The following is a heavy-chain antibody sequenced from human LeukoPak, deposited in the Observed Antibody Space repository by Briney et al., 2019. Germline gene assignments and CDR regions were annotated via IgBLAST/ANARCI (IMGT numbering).Heavy chain of an antibody. V-gene: IGHV1-18*01. Sequence: ASVKVSCKASGYTFTSYGISWVRQAPGQGLEWMGWISAYNGNTNYARKLQGRVTMTTDTSTSTAYMELRSLRSDDTAVYYCAREWVSIAGPYGMDVWGQGTTVTVSS. D-gene: IGHD6-6*01. CDR2: ISAYNGNT. CDR1: GYTFTSYG. J-gene: IGHJ6*02. CDR3: AREWVSIAGPYGMDV.